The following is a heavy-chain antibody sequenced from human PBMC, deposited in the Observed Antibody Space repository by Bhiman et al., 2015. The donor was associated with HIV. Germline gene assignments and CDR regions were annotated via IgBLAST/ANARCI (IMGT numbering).Heavy chain of an antibody. D-gene: IGHD6-19*01. CDR1: GFTFSDPY. CDR3: VRDDRSQWLFDY. J-gene: IGHJ4*02. CDR2: IKSDGSQK. V-gene: IGHV3-7*01. Sequence: EVQLVESGGGLVQPGGSLRVSCAASGFTFSDPYMDWVRQVPGMGLEWVANIKSDGSQKYYVDSVKGRFTASRDNAKNSLYLQMNSLRAEDTAVYYCVRDDRSQWLFDYWGQGTLVTVSS.